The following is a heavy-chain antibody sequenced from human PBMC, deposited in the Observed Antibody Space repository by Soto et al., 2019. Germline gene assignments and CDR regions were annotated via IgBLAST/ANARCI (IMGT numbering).Heavy chain of an antibody. Sequence: QVQLVQSGAEVKKPGSSVTVSCKASGFTFSSDAISWVRQAPGQGLEWMGGIIPFFGTPNYAQRFQGRLTITADRSTSTTYMELSSLRPEDTALYYCARDKGAYYSHFVSWGQGTLVTVSS. V-gene: IGHV1-69*06. J-gene: IGHJ4*02. D-gene: IGHD3-22*01. CDR3: ARDKGAYYSHFVS. CDR2: IIPFFGTP. CDR1: GFTFSSDA.